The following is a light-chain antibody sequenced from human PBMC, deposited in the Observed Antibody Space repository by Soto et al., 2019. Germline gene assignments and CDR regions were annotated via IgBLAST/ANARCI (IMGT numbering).Light chain of an antibody. CDR1: TGAVTSGHW. J-gene: IGLJ2*01. V-gene: IGLV7-46*01. CDR3: LLSYSGARPVV. Sequence: QAVVTQEPSLTVSPGGTVTLTCDSRTGAVTSGHWPYWFQQKPGQAPRTLIYDTSKKHSWTPARFSGSLLGGKAALTLSGAQPEDEADYYCLLSYSGARPVVFGGGTKVTVL. CDR2: DTS.